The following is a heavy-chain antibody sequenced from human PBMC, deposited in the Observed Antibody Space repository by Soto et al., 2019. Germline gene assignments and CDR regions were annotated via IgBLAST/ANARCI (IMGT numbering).Heavy chain of an antibody. CDR3: ARDSVELPTYYYYGMDV. CDR1: GFTVSSNY. CDR2: IYSGGGT. Sequence: EVQLVESGGGLVQPGGSLRLSCAASGFTVSSNYMSWVRQAPGKGLEWVSVIYSGGGTYYADSVKGRFTISRDNSKNTLYLQMNSLRAEDTAVYYCARDSVELPTYYYYGMDVWGQGTTVTVSS. J-gene: IGHJ6*02. D-gene: IGHD1-7*01. V-gene: IGHV3-66*01.